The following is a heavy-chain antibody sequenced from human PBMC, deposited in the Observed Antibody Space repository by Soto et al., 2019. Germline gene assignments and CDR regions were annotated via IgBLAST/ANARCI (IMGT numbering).Heavy chain of an antibody. J-gene: IGHJ6*02. V-gene: IGHV1-69*13. CDR3: ARSIFGVVPPGYYGMDV. CDR1: GGTFSSYA. D-gene: IGHD3-3*01. Sequence: SVKVSCKASGGTFSSYAISWVRQAPGQGLEWMGGIIPIFGTANYAQKFQGRVTITADESTSTAYMELSSLRSEDTAVYYCARSIFGVVPPGYYGMDVWGQGTTVTVSS. CDR2: IIPIFGTA.